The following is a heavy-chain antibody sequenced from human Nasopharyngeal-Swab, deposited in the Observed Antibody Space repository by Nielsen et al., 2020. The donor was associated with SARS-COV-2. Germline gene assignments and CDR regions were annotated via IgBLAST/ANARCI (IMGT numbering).Heavy chain of an antibody. Sequence: WIRQPPGKGLEWIGYIYDSGNTNYNPILKSRVTISVDTSNNQFSLTLNSVTAADTAVYYCARVRGITMIQGAYYFDNWGQGTLVTAPQ. CDR3: ARVRGITMIQGAYYFDN. D-gene: IGHD3-10*01. V-gene: IGHV4-59*01. CDR2: IYDSGNT. J-gene: IGHJ4*02.